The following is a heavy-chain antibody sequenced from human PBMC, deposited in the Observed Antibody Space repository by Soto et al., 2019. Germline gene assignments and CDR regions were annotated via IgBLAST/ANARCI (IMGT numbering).Heavy chain of an antibody. J-gene: IGHJ4*02. D-gene: IGHD3-10*01. CDR1: GDSISSGDY. Sequence: QVQLQESGPGLVKPSQTLSLTCTVSGDSISSGDYWTWIRQHPGKGLEWIGYIYYTGNTNYNPSLKSLLTLSVDTSKNQFSLKLTSVTAADTAVYYCVRFSTVTGFDYWGQGTLVTVSS. CDR3: VRFSTVTGFDY. V-gene: IGHV4-31*01. CDR2: IYYTGNT.